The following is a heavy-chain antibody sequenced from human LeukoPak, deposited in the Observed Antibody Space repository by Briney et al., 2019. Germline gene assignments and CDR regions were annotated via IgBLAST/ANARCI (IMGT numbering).Heavy chain of an antibody. J-gene: IGHJ4*02. Sequence: GGSLRLSCAASGFTFSSYAMHWVRQAPGKGLEWVAVISYDGSNKYYADSVKGRFTISRDNSKNTLYLQMNSLRAEGTAVYYCARDGMREQRTLATIIIDYWGQGTLVTVSS. CDR2: ISYDGSNK. CDR3: ARDGMREQRTLATIIIDY. V-gene: IGHV3-30-3*01. CDR1: GFTFSSYA. D-gene: IGHD5-24*01.